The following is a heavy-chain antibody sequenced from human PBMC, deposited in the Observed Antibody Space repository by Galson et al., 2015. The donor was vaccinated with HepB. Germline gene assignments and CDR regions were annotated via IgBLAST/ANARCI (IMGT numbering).Heavy chain of an antibody. V-gene: IGHV3-15*07. CDR1: GFTFSAAW. J-gene: IGHJ4*02. CDR3: TTGLTIIAADTEAVDY. D-gene: IGHD6-25*01. Sequence: SLRLSCAASGFTFSAAWMNWVRQAPGRGLEWVGRIESRTDGGATDYAAPVKGRFTISRDDSKNTLYLQMNSLKTEDTAVYYCTTGLTIIAADTEAVDYWGQGTLVAVSS. CDR2: IESRTDGGAT.